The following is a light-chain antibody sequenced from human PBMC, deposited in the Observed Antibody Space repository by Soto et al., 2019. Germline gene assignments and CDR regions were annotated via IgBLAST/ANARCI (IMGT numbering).Light chain of an antibody. CDR2: LTS. Sequence: EIVLTQSPATLSAFPGDRVTLSCRASQALNTRLAWYQHKPGQAPRLLIYLTSNRAAGVPARFSAWGSETDFTLTISDVEPEDFAVYYCQQYNSWPQTFGQGTKVEIK. CDR1: QALNTR. CDR3: QQYNSWPQT. J-gene: IGKJ1*01. V-gene: IGKV3-11*01.